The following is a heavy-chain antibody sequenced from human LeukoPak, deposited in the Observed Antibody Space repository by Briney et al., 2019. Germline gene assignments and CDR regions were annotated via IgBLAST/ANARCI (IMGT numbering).Heavy chain of an antibody. CDR2: IYYSGST. CDR3: ARDRLRFLEKSYYYGMDV. Sequence: SETLSLTCTVSGGSISSSSYYWGWIRQPPGKGLERIGSIYYSGSTYYNPSLKSRVTISVDASKNQFSLKLSSVTAADTAVYYCARDRLRFLEKSYYYGMDVWGQGTTVTVSS. V-gene: IGHV4-39*07. CDR1: GGSISSSSYY. J-gene: IGHJ6*02. D-gene: IGHD3-3*01.